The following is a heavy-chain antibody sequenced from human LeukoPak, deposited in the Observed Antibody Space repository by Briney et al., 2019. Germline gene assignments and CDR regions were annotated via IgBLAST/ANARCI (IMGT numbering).Heavy chain of an antibody. CDR2: ISGSGGST. CDR1: GFTFSSYA. D-gene: IGHD5-24*01. Sequence: GGSLRLSCAASGFTFSSYAMSWVRQAPGKGLEWVSAISGSGGSTYYADSVKGRFTISRDNSKNTLYLQMNSLSAEDTAVYYCAKDRGRDGYNEYWGQGTLVTVSS. J-gene: IGHJ4*02. V-gene: IGHV3-23*01. CDR3: AKDRGRDGYNEY.